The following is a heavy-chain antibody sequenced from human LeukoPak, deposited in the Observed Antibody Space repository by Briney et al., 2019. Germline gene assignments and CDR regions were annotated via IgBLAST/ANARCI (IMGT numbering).Heavy chain of an antibody. CDR1: GFTSRSYA. J-gene: IGHJ4*02. D-gene: IGHD3-10*01. CDR2: ISYDGSNK. CDR3: ARDGNDGFFDY. V-gene: IGHV3-30*04. Sequence: PGGSLRLSCAASGFTSRSYATHWVRQAPGKGLERVAVISYDGSNKYYADSVKGRFTISRDNSKNTLYLQMNSLRAEDTAVYYCARDGNDGFFDYWGQGTLVTVSS.